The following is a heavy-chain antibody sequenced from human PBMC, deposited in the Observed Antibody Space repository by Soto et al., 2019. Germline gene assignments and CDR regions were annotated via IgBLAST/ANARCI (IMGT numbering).Heavy chain of an antibody. CDR1: GGSVSSGSYY. D-gene: IGHD5-12*01. CDR3: ARDGDGYNY. CDR2: IYSSGST. J-gene: IGHJ4*02. Sequence: QVQLQESGPGLVKPSETLSLTCTVSGGSVSSGSYYWSWIRQPPGKGLEWIGYIYSSGSTSYNPSLKSRVTISADTSKTQFSLKLSSVTAADTAVYYCARDGDGYNYWGQGTLVTVSS. V-gene: IGHV4-61*01.